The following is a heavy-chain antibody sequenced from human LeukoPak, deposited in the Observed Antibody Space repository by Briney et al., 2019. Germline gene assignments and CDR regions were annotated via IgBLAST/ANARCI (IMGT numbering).Heavy chain of an antibody. V-gene: IGHV3-11*04. J-gene: IGHJ6*02. D-gene: IGHD4-17*01. CDR2: ITNGGSTI. CDR3: ARSLGLNGVGVDV. CDR1: GFTFSDYN. Sequence: GGSLRLSCAASGFTFSDYNMNWVRQAPGKGLEWVSYITNGGSTIHHADSVKGRFTISRDNAKKTRYLQMNSLRAEDTAVYYWARSLGLNGVGVDVWGQGTPVT.